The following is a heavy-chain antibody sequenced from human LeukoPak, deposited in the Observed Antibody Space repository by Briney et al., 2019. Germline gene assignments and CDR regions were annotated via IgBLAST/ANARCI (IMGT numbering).Heavy chain of an antibody. V-gene: IGHV3-21*01. CDR2: ISSSSSYI. Sequence: GGSLRLSCSASGFTFSSYSMNWVRQAPGKGLEWVSSISSSSSYIYYADSVKGRFTISRDNAKNSLYLQMNSLRAEDTAVYYCARDRGYYDSSGYTPIDYWGQGTLVTVSS. CDR3: ARDRGYYDSSGYTPIDY. CDR1: GFTFSSYS. J-gene: IGHJ4*02. D-gene: IGHD3-22*01.